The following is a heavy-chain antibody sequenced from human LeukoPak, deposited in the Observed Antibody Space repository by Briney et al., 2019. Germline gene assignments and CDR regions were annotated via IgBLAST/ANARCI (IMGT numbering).Heavy chain of an antibody. V-gene: IGHV4-39*07. CDR1: GVSISSSNSY. Sequence: SETLSLTCTVSGVSISSSNSYWGWIRQPPGKGLEWIGSIHHSGTTYYNSSLKSRVTILVDTSKNQFSVKLSSVTAADTAVYYCARGVGSSSPPSWGQGTLVTVSS. CDR3: ARGVGSSSPPS. J-gene: IGHJ5*02. CDR2: IHHSGTT. D-gene: IGHD6-6*01.